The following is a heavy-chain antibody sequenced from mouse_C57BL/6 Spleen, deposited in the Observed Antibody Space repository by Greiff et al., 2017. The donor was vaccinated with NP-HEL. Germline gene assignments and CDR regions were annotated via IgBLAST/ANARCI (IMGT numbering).Heavy chain of an antibody. CDR1: GFTFSDYY. J-gene: IGHJ1*03. Sequence: DVHLVESEGGLVQPGSSMKLSCTASGFTFSDYYMAWVRQVPEKGLEWVANINYDGSSTYYLDSLKSRFIISRDNAKNILYLQMSSLKSEDTATYYCARDMQGYYGSSYWYFDVWGTGTTVTVSS. CDR2: INYDGSST. V-gene: IGHV5-16*01. CDR3: ARDMQGYYGSSYWYFDV. D-gene: IGHD1-1*01.